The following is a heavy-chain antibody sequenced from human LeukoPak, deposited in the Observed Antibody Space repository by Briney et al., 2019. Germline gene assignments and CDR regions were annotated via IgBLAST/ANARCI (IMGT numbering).Heavy chain of an antibody. V-gene: IGHV1-69*13. D-gene: IGHD6-13*01. CDR3: ASDYSSSWRPPNGYFDY. CDR1: GGTFSSYA. J-gene: IGHJ4*02. Sequence: SVKVSCKASGGTFSSYAISWVRQAPGQGLEWMGWIIPIFGTANYAQKFQGRVTITADESTGTAYMELSSLISEDTAVYYCASDYSSSWRPPNGYFDYWGQGTLVTVSS. CDR2: IIPIFGTA.